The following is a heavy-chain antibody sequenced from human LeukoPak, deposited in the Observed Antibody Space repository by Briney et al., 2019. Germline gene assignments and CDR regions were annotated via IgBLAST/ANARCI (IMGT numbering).Heavy chain of an antibody. Sequence: GGSLRLSCAASGFTFSSYEMNWVRQAPGKGLEWVSYISGGGGTMYYADSVKGRFTVSRNNAKNSLYLQMSSLRAEDTAVYYCATGTSSSWGLDIWGQGTMVTVSP. J-gene: IGHJ3*02. V-gene: IGHV3-48*03. CDR2: ISGGGGTM. CDR3: ATGTSSSWGLDI. CDR1: GFTFSSYE. D-gene: IGHD6-6*01.